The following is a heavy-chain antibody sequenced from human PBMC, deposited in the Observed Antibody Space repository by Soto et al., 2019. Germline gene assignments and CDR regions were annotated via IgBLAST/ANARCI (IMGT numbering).Heavy chain of an antibody. D-gene: IGHD3-3*01. V-gene: IGHV1-18*01. CDR1: GYTFTSYG. J-gene: IGHJ4*02. CDR3: ARSRYDFWSGYAENYFDY. CDR2: ISAYNGNT. Sequence: ASVKVSCKASGYTFTSYGTSWVRQAPGQGLEWMGWISAYNGNTNYAQKLQGRVTMTTDTSTSTAYMELRSLRSDDTAVYYCARSRYDFWSGYAENYFDYWGQGTLVTVSS.